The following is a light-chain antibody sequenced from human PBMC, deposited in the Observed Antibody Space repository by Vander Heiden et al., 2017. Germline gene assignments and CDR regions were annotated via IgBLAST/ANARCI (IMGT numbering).Light chain of an antibody. V-gene: IGKV1-39*01. CDR2: IAS. Sequence: IKMIQSPSSLSASLGDRVTITCRTSQRIGVYLNWYQQKPGKAPNLLIYIASSLQTGVPPRFSGSGSGIDFTLTISSLQPEDSATYYCQQTYTTPQTFGGGTKVEIK. J-gene: IGKJ4*01. CDR1: QRIGVY. CDR3: QQTYTTPQT.